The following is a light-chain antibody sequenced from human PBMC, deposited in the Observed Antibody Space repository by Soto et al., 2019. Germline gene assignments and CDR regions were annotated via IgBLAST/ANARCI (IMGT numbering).Light chain of an antibody. CDR3: AAWDDSLNRVI. CDR1: SSNIGNNA. Sequence: QSVLTQPPSVSEAPRQRVTISCSGGSSNIGNNAVNWYQQLPGKTPKLLIYYDDLLPSGVSDRFSGSKSGTSASLAISGLQSEDEADYYCAAWDDSLNRVIFGGGTQLTVL. V-gene: IGLV1-36*01. CDR2: YDD. J-gene: IGLJ2*01.